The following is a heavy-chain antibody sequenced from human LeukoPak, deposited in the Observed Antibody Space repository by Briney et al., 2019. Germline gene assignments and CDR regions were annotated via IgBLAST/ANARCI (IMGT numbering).Heavy chain of an antibody. Sequence: GRSLRLSCAASGFTFSNYAMHWVRQAPGKGLEWVADTLYDGSNKYYADSVKGRFTVSRDNSKNMLWLQMNNLRADDTAVYYCAKDHDYGDPGYYFDYWGQGALVTVSS. D-gene: IGHD4-17*01. CDR3: AKDHDYGDPGYYFDY. V-gene: IGHV3-30*18. CDR2: TLYDGSNK. J-gene: IGHJ4*02. CDR1: GFTFSNYA.